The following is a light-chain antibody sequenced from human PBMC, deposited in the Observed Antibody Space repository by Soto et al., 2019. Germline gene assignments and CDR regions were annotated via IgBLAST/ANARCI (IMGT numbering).Light chain of an antibody. CDR1: QSVSSSY. V-gene: IGKV3-20*01. Sequence: EIVFTQSPGTLSLSPGERATLSGRASQSVSSSYLAWYQQKPGQAPRLLIYGASSRATGIPDSFSGSGSGTDFTLTISRLEPEDFAVYDCQQYGSPPRTVGQGRKGDIK. CDR2: GAS. J-gene: IGKJ1*01. CDR3: QQYGSPPRT.